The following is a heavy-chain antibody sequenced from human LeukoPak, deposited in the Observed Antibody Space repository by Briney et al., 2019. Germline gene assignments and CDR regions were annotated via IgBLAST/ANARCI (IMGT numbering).Heavy chain of an antibody. J-gene: IGHJ3*02. V-gene: IGHV1-18*01. Sequence: ASVKVSCKASGYTFTSYGISWVRQAPGQGLEWMGWISAYNGNTNYAQKLQGRVTMTTDTSTSTAYMELRSLRSDDTAVYYCARDDRAIAAAGTDAFDIWGQGTMVIVSS. CDR2: ISAYNGNT. CDR1: GYTFTSYG. D-gene: IGHD6-13*01. CDR3: ARDDRAIAAAGTDAFDI.